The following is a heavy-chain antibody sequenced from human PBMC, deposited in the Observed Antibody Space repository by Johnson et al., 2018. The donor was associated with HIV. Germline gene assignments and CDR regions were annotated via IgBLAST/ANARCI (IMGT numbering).Heavy chain of an antibody. CDR3: ANYYDSSGYLNPDAFYI. CDR1: GFSFDDYG. D-gene: IGHD3-22*01. Sequence: VQLVESGGGLVQPGGSLRLSCAASGFSFDDYGMSWVRQAPGKGLEWVSGISWNSGSIDYADSVKGRFTISRDNSKNTLYLQMNSLRAEDTAVYYCANYYDSSGYLNPDAFYIWGQGTMVTVSS. J-gene: IGHJ3*02. CDR2: ISWNSGSI. V-gene: IGHV3-9*01.